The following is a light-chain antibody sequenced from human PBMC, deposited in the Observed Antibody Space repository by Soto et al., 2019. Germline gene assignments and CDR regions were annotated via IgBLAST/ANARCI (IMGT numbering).Light chain of an antibody. Sequence: EIVLTQSPGTLSLSPGERATLSCRASQSVSRNSLAWYQQQPGQAHRLLIYGASSRATDIPDRFSGSGSGTDFTLIVSRLEPEDFAVYFCQQYGTSPPTFGPGTKVDIK. CDR3: QQYGTSPPT. CDR2: GAS. J-gene: IGKJ3*01. V-gene: IGKV3-20*01. CDR1: QSVSRNS.